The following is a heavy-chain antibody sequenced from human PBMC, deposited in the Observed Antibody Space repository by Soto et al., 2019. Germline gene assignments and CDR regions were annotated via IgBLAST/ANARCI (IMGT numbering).Heavy chain of an antibody. CDR2: IHYSGST. D-gene: IGHD6-13*01. Sequence: SETLSLTCNVSGGSVSSGGYYWSWIRQHPGKGLEWIGYIHYSGSTYYNPSLKSRVTVSIDTSKDLFSLNLSSVTAADTAVYYCARAGGAGAGHDWFDPWGQGTLVTVSS. CDR3: ARAGGAGAGHDWFDP. CDR1: GGSVSSGGYY. V-gene: IGHV4-31*03. J-gene: IGHJ5*02.